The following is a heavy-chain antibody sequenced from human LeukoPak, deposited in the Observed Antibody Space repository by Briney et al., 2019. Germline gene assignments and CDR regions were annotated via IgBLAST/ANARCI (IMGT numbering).Heavy chain of an antibody. Sequence: SETLSLTRTVSGDSISSYYWSWIRQPPGKGLEWIGSFYYSESPYYNPSLKSRLIISLDTSKNQLSLKLSSVTAADTAVYYCAREPKYYYYMDVWGKGTTVTVSS. J-gene: IGHJ6*03. CDR2: FYYSESP. V-gene: IGHV4-59*12. CDR3: AREPKYYYYMDV. CDR1: GDSISSYY.